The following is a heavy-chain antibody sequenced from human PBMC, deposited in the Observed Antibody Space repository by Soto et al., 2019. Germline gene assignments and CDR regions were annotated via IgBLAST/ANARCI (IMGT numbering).Heavy chain of an antibody. CDR1: GASVSSGDYY. D-gene: IGHD6-19*01. Sequence: QVQLQEAGPGLVKPSETLALNCSVSGASVSSGDYYWSWIRQPPWKGLEWIGYIYFSGATSYDPSLKRRVSISIDTSKNHFSLKLRSVTAADTAVYYCVRVHADDSSGYYLDYWGQGLLVSVSS. J-gene: IGHJ4*02. CDR3: VRVHADDSSGYYLDY. V-gene: IGHV4-61*03. CDR2: IYFSGAT.